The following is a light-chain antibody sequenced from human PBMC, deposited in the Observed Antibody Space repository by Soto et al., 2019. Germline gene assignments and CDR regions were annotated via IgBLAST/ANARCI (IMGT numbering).Light chain of an antibody. V-gene: IGLV1-40*01. Sequence: QSVLTQPPSVSGAPGQRVTISCTGGSSNIGAGSDVHWYQQFPGVAPKLLIFGHTNRPSGVPDRFSGSKSGTSASLAITGLQAEDEADYYCQSFDNSLSAYVFGTGTKVTVL. CDR1: SSNIGAGSD. CDR3: QSFDNSLSAYV. CDR2: GHT. J-gene: IGLJ1*01.